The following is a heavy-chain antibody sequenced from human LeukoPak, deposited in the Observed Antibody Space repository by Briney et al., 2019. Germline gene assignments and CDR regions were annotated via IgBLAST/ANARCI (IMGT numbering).Heavy chain of an antibody. CDR2: MNPNSGNT. CDR1: GYTFTSYD. Sequence: GASVKVSCKASGYTFTSYDINWVRQATGQGLEWMGWMNPNSGNTGYAQKFQGRVTMTRNTSISTAYMELSSLRSEDTAVYYCARTENYGGTSVDAFDIWGQGTMVTVSS. J-gene: IGHJ3*02. V-gene: IGHV1-8*02. CDR3: ARTENYGGTSVDAFDI. D-gene: IGHD4-23*01.